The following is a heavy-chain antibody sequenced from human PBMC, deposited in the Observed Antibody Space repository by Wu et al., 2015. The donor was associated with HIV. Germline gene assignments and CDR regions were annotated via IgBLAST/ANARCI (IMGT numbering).Heavy chain of an antibody. D-gene: IGHD2-8*01. CDR1: GGTFSTDA. Sequence: QVQLVQSGAEVKKPGSSVKVSCKASGGTFSTDAISWVRQAPGQGLGWMGGIIPMFGTANYAQKFQGRVTITADESTSTAYMELSSLKSEDTAMYYCARERMADWYCDLWGRGTLVTVSS. J-gene: IGHJ2*01. CDR3: ARERMADWYCDL. CDR2: IIPMFGTA. V-gene: IGHV1-69*12.